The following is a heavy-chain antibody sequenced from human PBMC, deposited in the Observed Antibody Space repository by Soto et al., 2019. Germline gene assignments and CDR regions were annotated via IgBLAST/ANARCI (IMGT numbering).Heavy chain of an antibody. D-gene: IGHD3-3*01. V-gene: IGHV3-23*01. CDR1: GFTFSSYA. CDR2: ISGSGGST. CDR3: AKARRGDFWSGYYFDY. J-gene: IGHJ4*02. Sequence: EVQLLESGGGLVQPGGSLRLSCAASGFTFSSYAMSWVRQAPGKGLEWVSAISGSGGSTYYADSVKGRFTISRDNSKNTLYLQMNSPRAEDTAVYYCAKARRGDFWSGYYFDYWGQGTLVTVSS.